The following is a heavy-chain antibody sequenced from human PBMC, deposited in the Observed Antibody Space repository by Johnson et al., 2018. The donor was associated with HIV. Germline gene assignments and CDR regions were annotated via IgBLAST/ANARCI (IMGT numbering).Heavy chain of an antibody. CDR2: IYSGGST. D-gene: IGHD3-22*01. CDR1: GFTVSSNY. J-gene: IGHJ3*01. Sequence: EVQLVESGGGLIQPGGSLRLSCAASGFTVSSNYMSWVRQAPGKGLEWVSVIYSGGSTYYADSVKGRFNISRDNSKNTLYLQMNSLRAEDTAVYYCARGSRYTYDNDDAYLLHAFDFWGQGTMVTVSS. V-gene: IGHV3-66*03. CDR3: ARGSRYTYDNDDAYLLHAFDF.